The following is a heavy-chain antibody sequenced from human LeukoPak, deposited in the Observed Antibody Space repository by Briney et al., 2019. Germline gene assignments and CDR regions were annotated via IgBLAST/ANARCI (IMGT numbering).Heavy chain of an antibody. J-gene: IGHJ5*02. CDR2: ISGSGGST. Sequence: GGSLRLSCAASGFTFSSYAMSWVRQAPGKGLEWVSAISGSGGSTYYADSAKGRFTISRDNSKNTLYLQMNSLRAEDTAVYYCATNTYYYDSSGFGFDPWGQGTLVTVSS. CDR3: ATNTYYYDSSGFGFDP. V-gene: IGHV3-23*01. D-gene: IGHD3-22*01. CDR1: GFTFSSYA.